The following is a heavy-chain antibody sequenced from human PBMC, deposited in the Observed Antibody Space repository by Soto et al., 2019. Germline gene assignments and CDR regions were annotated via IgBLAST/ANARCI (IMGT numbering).Heavy chain of an antibody. D-gene: IGHD2-15*01. CDR2: FDPEDGET. J-gene: IGHJ1*01. Sequence: ASVKVSCKVSGYTLTELSMHWVRQAPGKGLEWMGGFDPEDGETIYAQKFQGRVTMTEDTSTDTAYMELSSLRSEDTAVYYCATVRLDQLLLFEYFQHWGQGTLVTVSS. V-gene: IGHV1-24*01. CDR1: GYTLTELS. CDR3: ATVRLDQLLLFEYFQH.